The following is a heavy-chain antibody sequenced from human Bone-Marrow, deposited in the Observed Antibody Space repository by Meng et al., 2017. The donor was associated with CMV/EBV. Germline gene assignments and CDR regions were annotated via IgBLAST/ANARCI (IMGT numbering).Heavy chain of an antibody. CDR3: AKCLAGTRRDY. J-gene: IGHJ4*01. CDR2: VYSRGHT. Sequence: SETLSLTCTVSGGSISGSNDYWGWIRQAPGEGLEWIGIVYSRGHTSYNPSLKSRVSISIDTSQSQFSLSLSSVTAADTALYYCAKCLAGTRRDYWGPGTRVTVSS. V-gene: IGHV4-39*01. D-gene: IGHD6-19*01. CDR1: GGSISGSNDY.